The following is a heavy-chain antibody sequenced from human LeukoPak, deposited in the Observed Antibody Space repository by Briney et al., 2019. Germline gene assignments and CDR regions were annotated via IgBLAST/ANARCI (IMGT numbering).Heavy chain of an antibody. V-gene: IGHV3-30*02. Sequence: GGSLRLSCAVSGFTFSSYAMHGVRQAPGKGLEWVAFIRYDGSNKYYADSVKGRFTISRDNSKNTLYLQMNSLRAEDTAVYYCANPIVGATSGAYWGQGSLVTVSS. D-gene: IGHD1-26*01. CDR1: GFTFSSYA. CDR3: ANPIVGATSGAY. J-gene: IGHJ4*02. CDR2: IRYDGSNK.